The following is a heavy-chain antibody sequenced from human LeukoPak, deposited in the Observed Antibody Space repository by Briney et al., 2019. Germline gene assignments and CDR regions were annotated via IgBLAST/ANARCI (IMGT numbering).Heavy chain of an antibody. CDR3: TTLVGPPTY. CDR2: IKSQRDGETT. D-gene: IGHD2-15*01. CDR1: GFNFQYAW. V-gene: IGHV3-15*05. J-gene: IGHJ4*02. Sequence: GGSLRLSCAASGFNFQYAWMTWVRQAPGKGLEWVGRIKSQRDGETTDYAAPVKGRCSISRDDSKQTVYLQMTSLKTEDTAVYYCTTLVGPPTYWGQGTLVSVSS.